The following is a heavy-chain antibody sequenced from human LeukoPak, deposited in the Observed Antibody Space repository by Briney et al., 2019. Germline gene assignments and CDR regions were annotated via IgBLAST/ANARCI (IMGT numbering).Heavy chain of an antibody. Sequence: SETLSLTCTVAGDSISSYYWSWIRQSPGEGLEWVGQISYGGNTKYNPSLRGRVTISADTSKFSLKLTSVTAADTAVYYCARVRVYFYGSGSRYLDDAFDLWGQGTTVTVSS. CDR3: ARVRVYFYGSGSRYLDDAFDL. D-gene: IGHD3-10*01. CDR1: GDSISSYY. J-gene: IGHJ3*01. V-gene: IGHV4-59*01. CDR2: ISYGGNT.